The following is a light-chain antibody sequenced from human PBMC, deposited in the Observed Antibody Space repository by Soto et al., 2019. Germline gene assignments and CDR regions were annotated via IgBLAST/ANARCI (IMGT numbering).Light chain of an antibody. Sequence: DIQMTQSPSTLSASVGDRVTITCRASRSISSWLAWYQQKPGKAPKLLIYDASSLESGVPSRFSGSGSGTEFTLTISSLQPDDFATYYCQQVNVYPSTFGGGTKVDIK. CDR2: DAS. CDR1: RSISSW. CDR3: QQVNVYPST. V-gene: IGKV1-5*01. J-gene: IGKJ4*01.